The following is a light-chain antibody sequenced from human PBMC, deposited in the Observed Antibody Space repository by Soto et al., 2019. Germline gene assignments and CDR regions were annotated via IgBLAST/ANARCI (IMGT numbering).Light chain of an antibody. Sequence: IQMTQKKSSLSASVGDRVTITCRASQSITTYLNWYQQKPGKAPKLLIYAAYRLQSGVPSRFSGSGSGTDFTLTISSLDPEDFATYYCQQSYSTPRTFGPGTKVDIK. J-gene: IGKJ3*01. CDR3: QQSYSTPRT. V-gene: IGKV1-39*01. CDR1: QSITTY. CDR2: AAY.